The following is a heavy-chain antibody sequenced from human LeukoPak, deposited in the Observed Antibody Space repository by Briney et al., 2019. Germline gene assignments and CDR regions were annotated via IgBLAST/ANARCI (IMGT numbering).Heavy chain of an antibody. CDR3: ARVPFSSGRYSGTRGADY. Sequence: ASVKVSCMASGYTFTSYGISWVRQAPGQGLEWMGWISAYNGNTNYAQKLQGRVTMTTDTSTSTAYMELRSLRSDDTAVYYCARVPFSSGRYSGTRGADYWGQGTLVTVSS. V-gene: IGHV1-18*01. D-gene: IGHD6-19*01. CDR2: ISAYNGNT. J-gene: IGHJ4*02. CDR1: GYTFTSYG.